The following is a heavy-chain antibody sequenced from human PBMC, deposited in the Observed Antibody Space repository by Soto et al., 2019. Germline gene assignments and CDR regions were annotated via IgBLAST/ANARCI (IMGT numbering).Heavy chain of an antibody. Sequence: SETLSLTCTVSGGSISRYYWSWIRQTPGKGLEWIGYLYNTGSTVYNPSLESRVTISVDTSKNQFSLKLSSVTAADTAVYYCARGYDILTGYGKYYFDYWGQGTLVTVSS. CDR3: ARGYDILTGYGKYYFDY. CDR2: LYNTGST. V-gene: IGHV4-59*08. CDR1: GGSISRYY. D-gene: IGHD3-9*01. J-gene: IGHJ4*02.